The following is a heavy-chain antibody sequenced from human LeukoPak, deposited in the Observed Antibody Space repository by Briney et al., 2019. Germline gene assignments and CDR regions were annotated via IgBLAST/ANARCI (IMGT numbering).Heavy chain of an antibody. J-gene: IGHJ3*02. CDR2: ISTQSGNT. V-gene: IGHV1-18*01. Sequence: GASVKVSCKASGYTLTSYGINWMRQAPGQGLEWMGWISTQSGNTNYAQKVQGRVTMTTDTSTSTAYIELRSPRSDDTAVYYSASYVGLGGAFDIWGQGTMVTVLS. D-gene: IGHD3-16*01. CDR1: GYTLTSYG. CDR3: ASYVGLGGAFDI.